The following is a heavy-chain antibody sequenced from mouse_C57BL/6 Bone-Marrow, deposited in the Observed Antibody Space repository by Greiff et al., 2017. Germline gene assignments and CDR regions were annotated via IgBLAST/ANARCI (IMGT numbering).Heavy chain of an antibody. D-gene: IGHD2-2*01. J-gene: IGHJ2*01. CDR2: IYPGGGYT. CDR3: ARGYYGYGLDY. V-gene: IGHV1-63*01. CDR1: GYTFTNYW. Sequence: QVQLQQSGAELVRPGTSVKMSCKASGYTFTNYWIGWAKQRPGHGLEWIGDIYPGGGYTNYNEKFKGKATLTADKSSSTAYMQLSSLTSEDSAIYYCARGYYGYGLDYWGQGTTLTVSS.